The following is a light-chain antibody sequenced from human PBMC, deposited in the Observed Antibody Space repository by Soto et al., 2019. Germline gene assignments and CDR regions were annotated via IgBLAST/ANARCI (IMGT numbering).Light chain of an antibody. V-gene: IGKV1-39*01. CDR2: AAS. Sequence: DIPMTQSPSSLSASVGASVTITCRASQNIYNYLNWYQQKPGKAPRLLIYAASTLHSGVPSRFTGSGSGTDFSLTINGLQPEDFATSYCQHSYTAPPFTFGQGTRLEI. CDR1: QNIYNY. CDR3: QHSYTAPPFT. J-gene: IGKJ2*01.